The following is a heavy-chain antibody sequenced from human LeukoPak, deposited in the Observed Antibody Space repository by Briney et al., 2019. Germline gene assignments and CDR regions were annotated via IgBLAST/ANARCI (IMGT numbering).Heavy chain of an antibody. CDR3: ATNGWYCLDH. V-gene: IGHV3-9*01. CDR2: ISWNSGSI. Sequence: PGRSLRLSCAASGFTFDDYAMHWVRQAPGKGLEWVSGISWNSGSIGYADSVKGRFTISRDNAKNSLYLQMNSLRAEDTALYYCATNGWYCLDHWGQGALVTVSS. J-gene: IGHJ1*01. D-gene: IGHD6-19*01. CDR1: GFTFDDYA.